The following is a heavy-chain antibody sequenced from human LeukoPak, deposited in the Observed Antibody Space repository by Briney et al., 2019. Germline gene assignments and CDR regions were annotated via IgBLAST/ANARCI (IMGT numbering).Heavy chain of an antibody. Sequence: SETLSLTCAVYGGSFSGYYWSWIRQPPGKGLEWIGEINHSGSTNYNPSLKSRVTISVDTSKNQFSLKLNSVTAADTAVYYCATHYVDIVATNWFDPWGQGTLVTVSS. J-gene: IGHJ5*02. CDR2: INHSGST. CDR3: ATHYVDIVATNWFDP. D-gene: IGHD5-12*01. V-gene: IGHV4-34*01. CDR1: GGSFSGYY.